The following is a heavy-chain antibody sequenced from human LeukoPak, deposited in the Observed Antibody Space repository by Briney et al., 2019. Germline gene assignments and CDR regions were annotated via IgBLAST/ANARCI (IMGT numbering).Heavy chain of an antibody. D-gene: IGHD2-8*01. CDR2: ISYDGSNK. J-gene: IGHJ5*02. CDR1: GFTFSSSW. Sequence: PGGSLRLSCAASGFTFSSSWMHWVRQAPGKGLEWVAVISYDGSNKYYADSVKGRFTISRDNSKNTLYLQMNSLRAEDTAVYYCARAEVLMVYAIVRWGQGTLVTVSS. CDR3: ARAEVLMVYAIVR. V-gene: IGHV3-30-3*01.